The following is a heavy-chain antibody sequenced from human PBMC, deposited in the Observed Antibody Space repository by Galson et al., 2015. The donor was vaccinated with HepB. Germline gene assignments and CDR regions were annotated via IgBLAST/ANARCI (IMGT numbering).Heavy chain of an antibody. CDR1: GGTFSSYD. V-gene: IGHV1-69*04. CDR2: IIPIVGKP. J-gene: IGHJ4*02. D-gene: IGHD3-10*01. Sequence: SVKVSCKASGGTFSSYDISWVRQAPGQGLEWMGRIIPIVGKPNYAQKFQGRVTITADKSMSTAYMELSSLRSEDTAVYYCARGGGYYGSGSYYGSEYWGQGTLVTVSS. CDR3: ARGGGYYGSGSYYGSEY.